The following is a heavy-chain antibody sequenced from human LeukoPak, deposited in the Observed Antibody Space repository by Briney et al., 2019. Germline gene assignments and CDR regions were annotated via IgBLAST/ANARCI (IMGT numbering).Heavy chain of an antibody. CDR3: ARRLGYCSDGSCYSLNY. V-gene: IGHV1-8*01. CDR2: MNPNSGNT. CDR1: GYTFTSYD. D-gene: IGHD2-15*01. Sequence: ASVKVSCKASGYTFTSYDINWVRQATGQGLEWMGWMNPNSGNTGYAQKFQGRVAMTRNSSISTAYMELSSLRSEDTAAYYCARRLGYCSDGSCYSLNYWGQGTLVTVSS. J-gene: IGHJ4*02.